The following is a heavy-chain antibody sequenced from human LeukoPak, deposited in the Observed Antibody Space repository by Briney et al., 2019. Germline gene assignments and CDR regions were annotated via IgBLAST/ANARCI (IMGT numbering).Heavy chain of an antibody. CDR3: ARVAYSSSWYLAQSGYYMDV. D-gene: IGHD6-13*01. V-gene: IGHV3-30*02. CDR2: IRSDGINK. Sequence: GGSLRLSCAASGFTFSNYGMHWVRQAPGKGLEWVAFIRSDGINKYHADSVKGRFTISRDNSKNTLYLQMNSLRAEDTAVYYCARVAYSSSWYLAQSGYYMDVWGKGTTVTVSS. J-gene: IGHJ6*03. CDR1: GFTFSNYG.